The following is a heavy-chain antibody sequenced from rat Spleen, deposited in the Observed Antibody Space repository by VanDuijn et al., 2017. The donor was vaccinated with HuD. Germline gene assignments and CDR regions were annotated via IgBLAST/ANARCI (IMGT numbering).Heavy chain of an antibody. V-gene: IGHV2-27*01. Sequence: QVQLKESEPDLVQPSQTLSLTCTVSGFSLTSYHVHWVRQPPGKGLEWMGRIQSGGSTDYNSALKSRLSISRDTSKSQVFLKMNSQQTEDTAMYFCARGALFDYWGQGVMVTVSS. J-gene: IGHJ2*01. CDR3: ARGALFDY. CDR1: GFSLTSYH. CDR2: IQSGGST.